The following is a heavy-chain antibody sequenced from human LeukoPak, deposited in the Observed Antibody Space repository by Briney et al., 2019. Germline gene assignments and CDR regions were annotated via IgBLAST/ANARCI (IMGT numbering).Heavy chain of an antibody. CDR3: ARDGRQQLVGGNFDY. CDR1: GYTFTSYS. Sequence: ASVKVSCKPSGYTFTSYSISWVRQAPGQGLEWMGWISAYNGNTNDAQKLQGRVTMTTDTSTSTAYMELRSLRSDDTAVYYCARDGRQQLVGGNFDYWGQGTLVTVSS. V-gene: IGHV1-18*01. D-gene: IGHD6-13*01. CDR2: ISAYNGNT. J-gene: IGHJ4*02.